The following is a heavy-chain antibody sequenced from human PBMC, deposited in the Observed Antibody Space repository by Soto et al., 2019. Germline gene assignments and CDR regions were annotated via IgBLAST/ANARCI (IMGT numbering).Heavy chain of an antibody. D-gene: IGHD2-15*01. CDR1: GGSISSSSYY. J-gene: IGHJ1*01. V-gene: IGHV4-39*01. Sequence: SETLSLTCTVSGGSISSSSYYWGWIRQPPGKGLEWIGSIYYSGSTYYNPSLKSRVTISVDTSKNQFSLKLSSVTAADTAVYYCARHDCSGGSCYPPAEYFQHWGQGTLVTVSS. CDR3: ARHDCSGGSCYPPAEYFQH. CDR2: IYYSGST.